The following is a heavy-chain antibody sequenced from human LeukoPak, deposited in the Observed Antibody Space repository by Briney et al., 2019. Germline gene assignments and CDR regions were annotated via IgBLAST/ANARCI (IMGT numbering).Heavy chain of an antibody. CDR3: ARDGAYHPLGVNDAFDI. CDR2: ISYDGSNK. Sequence: GRSLRLSCAASGFTFSSYAMHWVRQAPGKGLEWVAVISYDGSNKYYADSVKGRFTISRDNSKNTLYLQMNSLRAGDTAVYYCARDGAYHPLGVNDAFDIWGQGTMVTVSS. CDR1: GFTFSSYA. V-gene: IGHV3-30-3*01. J-gene: IGHJ3*02. D-gene: IGHD3-10*01.